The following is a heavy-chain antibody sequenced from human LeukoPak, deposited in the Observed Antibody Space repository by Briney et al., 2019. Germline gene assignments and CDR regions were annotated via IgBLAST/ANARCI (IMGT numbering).Heavy chain of an antibody. CDR3: ARGGHLNYFYYYMDV. Sequence: SETLSLTCTVSGGSISSYYWSWIRQPPGKGLEWIGYIYYSGSTNYNLSLKSRVTISVDTSKNQFSLKVSSVTAADTAVYYCARGGHLNYFYYYMDVWGKGTTVTVSS. V-gene: IGHV4-59*08. CDR1: GGSISSYY. J-gene: IGHJ6*03. CDR2: IYYSGST. D-gene: IGHD3-10*01.